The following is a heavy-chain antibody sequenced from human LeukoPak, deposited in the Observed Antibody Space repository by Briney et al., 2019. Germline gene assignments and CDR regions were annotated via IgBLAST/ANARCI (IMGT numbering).Heavy chain of an antibody. J-gene: IGHJ3*02. CDR2: IYYSGST. CDR3: AREGSSSLGAFDI. Sequence: PSETLSLTCTVSGGSISSYYWSWIRQPPGKGLEWIGSIYYSGSTYYNPSLKSRVTISVDTSKNQFSLKLSSVTAADTAVYYCAREGSSSLGAFDIWGQGTMVTVSS. CDR1: GGSISSYY. V-gene: IGHV4-39*07. D-gene: IGHD6-6*01.